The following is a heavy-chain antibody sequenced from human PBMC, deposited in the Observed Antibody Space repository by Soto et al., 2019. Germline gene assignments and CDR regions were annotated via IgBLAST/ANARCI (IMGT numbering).Heavy chain of an antibody. Sequence: EVQLLEHGGQLVQPGESLRLSYAASGFTFRTFTMNWVRQAPGKGLEWVSGIIGGDGDKFYSDSVKGRFTISRDNSKDMLFLQMSSLRVDDTAVYYCAKDRDPDGIWTFDSWGQGTLVTVSS. CDR1: GFTFRTFT. V-gene: IGHV3-23*01. D-gene: IGHD3-9*01. J-gene: IGHJ5*01. CDR2: IIGGDGDK. CDR3: AKDRDPDGIWTFDS.